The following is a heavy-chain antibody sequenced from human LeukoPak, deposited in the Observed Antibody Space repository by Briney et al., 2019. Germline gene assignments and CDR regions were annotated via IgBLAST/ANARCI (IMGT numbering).Heavy chain of an antibody. CDR1: GGSIRSSNW. D-gene: IGHD3-22*01. CDR2: IYHTGNT. V-gene: IGHV4-4*02. CDR3: ATETYYDSSGPHFDY. Sequence: SGTLSLTCAVSGGSIRSSNWWSWVRPPPGKGLEWIGEIYHTGNTNYNPSLKSRATISVDKSKNQFSLKLSSVTAADTAVYYCATETYYDSSGPHFDYWGQGTLVTVSS. J-gene: IGHJ4*02.